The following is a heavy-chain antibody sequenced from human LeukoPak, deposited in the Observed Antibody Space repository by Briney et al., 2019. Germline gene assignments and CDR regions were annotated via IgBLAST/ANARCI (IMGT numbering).Heavy chain of an antibody. CDR3: IKGPRPDITVAHTAEK. V-gene: IGHV3-23*01. D-gene: IGHD6-19*01. J-gene: IGHJ4*02. CDR2: ITGRGDST. Sequence: GGSLRLSCAASGFTFINYAMSWVSQVPGRGLEWVSTITGRGDSTYVADSVKGRVTISRDNSKNSLFLQMNSVRAEDTAVYYCIKGPRPDITVAHTAEKWGQGTLVTVSS. CDR1: GFTFINYA.